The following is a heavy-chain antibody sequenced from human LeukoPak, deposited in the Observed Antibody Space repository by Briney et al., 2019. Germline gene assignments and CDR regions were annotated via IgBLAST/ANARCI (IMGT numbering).Heavy chain of an antibody. CDR3: TTEWTTVVTPDAFDI. D-gene: IGHD4-23*01. Sequence: PGGSLRLSCAASGFTFSNAWMSWVRQAPGKGLEWVGRIKSKTDGGTTDYAAPVKGRFTISRDDSKNTLYLQMNSLKTEDTAVYYCTTEWTTVVTPDAFDIWGQGTMVTVSS. J-gene: IGHJ3*02. CDR1: GFTFSNAW. CDR2: IKSKTDGGTT. V-gene: IGHV3-15*01.